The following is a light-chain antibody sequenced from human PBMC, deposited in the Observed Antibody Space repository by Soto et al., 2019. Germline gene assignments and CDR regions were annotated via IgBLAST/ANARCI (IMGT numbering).Light chain of an antibody. V-gene: IGKV1-33*01. CDR2: DAS. J-gene: IGKJ3*01. Sequence: DIQMTQSPSSLSAPVGDRVTITCQASQDISIYLNWYQQKPGKAPKLLIYDASNLETGVPSRFSGSGSGTDFTFTISSLQPEDIATYYCQQYDNLPAFTFGPGTKVDIK. CDR1: QDISIY. CDR3: QQYDNLPAFT.